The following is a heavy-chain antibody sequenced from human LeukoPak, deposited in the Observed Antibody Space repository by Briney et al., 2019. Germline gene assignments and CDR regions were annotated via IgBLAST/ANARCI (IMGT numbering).Heavy chain of an antibody. CDR3: ARAVGYCSGGSCYPSYYGMDV. V-gene: IGHV3-43*01. Sequence: PGGSLRLSCAASGFAFDDYTMHWLRQAPGKGLEWVSLISWDGGSTYYADSVKGRFTISRDNSKNSLYLQMNSLRTEDTALYYCARAVGYCSGGSCYPSYYGMDVWGQGTTVTVSS. CDR1: GFAFDDYT. J-gene: IGHJ6*02. D-gene: IGHD2-15*01. CDR2: ISWDGGST.